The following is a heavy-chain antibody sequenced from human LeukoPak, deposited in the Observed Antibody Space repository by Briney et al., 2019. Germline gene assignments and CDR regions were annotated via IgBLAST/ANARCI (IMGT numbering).Heavy chain of an antibody. CDR3: AAMIEDY. V-gene: IGHV3-23*01. D-gene: IGHD2-2*01. J-gene: IGHJ4*02. CDR2: ISGSGDYT. CDR1: GFTFSSYA. Sequence: GGSLRPSCAASGFTFSSYAMSWVRQAPGEGLEWVSAISGSGDYTYYADSVKGRFTISRDNSKNTVYLQMNSLRAEDTAVYYCAAMIEDYWGQGTLVTVSS.